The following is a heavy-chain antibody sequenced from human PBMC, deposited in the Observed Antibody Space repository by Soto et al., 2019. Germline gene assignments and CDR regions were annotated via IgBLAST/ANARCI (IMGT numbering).Heavy chain of an antibody. CDR2: ISYDGSNK. V-gene: IGHV3-30-3*01. Sequence: QVQLVESGGGVVQPGRSLRLSCAASGFTFSSYAMHWVRQAPGKGLEWVAVISYDGSNKYYADSVKGRFTISRDNSKNTLCLQMNSLRAEDTAVYYGASGDIVLMVDATSFDYWGQGTLVTVSS. CDR3: ASGDIVLMVDATSFDY. J-gene: IGHJ4*02. D-gene: IGHD2-8*01. CDR1: GFTFSSYA.